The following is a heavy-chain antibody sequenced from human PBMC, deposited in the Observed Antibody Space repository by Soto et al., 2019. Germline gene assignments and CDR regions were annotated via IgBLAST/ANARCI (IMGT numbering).Heavy chain of an antibody. CDR2: MNPNSGNT. V-gene: IGHV1-8*01. CDR3: ARVPNLRLRFDNYYYMDV. D-gene: IGHD5-12*01. J-gene: IGHJ6*03. Sequence: ASVKVSCKASGYTFTSYDINWVRQATGQGLEWMGWMNPNSGNTGYAQKFQGRVTMTRNTSISTAYMELSSLRSEDTAVYYCARVPNLRLRFDNYYYMDVWGKGTTVTVS. CDR1: GYTFTSYD.